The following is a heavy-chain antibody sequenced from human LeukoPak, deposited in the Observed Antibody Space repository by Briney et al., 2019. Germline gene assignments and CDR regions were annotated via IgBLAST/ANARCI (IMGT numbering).Heavy chain of an antibody. V-gene: IGHV4-59*01. CDR3: AREEDGSGIDY. J-gene: IGHJ4*02. D-gene: IGHD3-10*01. CDR2: IYYSGST. Sequence: SLXCTVSGGSISSYYWSWIRQPPGXGLEWIGYIYYSGSTNYNPSLKSRVTISVDTSKNQFSLKLSSVTAADTAVYYCAREEDGSGIDYWGQGTLVTVSS. CDR1: GGSISSYY.